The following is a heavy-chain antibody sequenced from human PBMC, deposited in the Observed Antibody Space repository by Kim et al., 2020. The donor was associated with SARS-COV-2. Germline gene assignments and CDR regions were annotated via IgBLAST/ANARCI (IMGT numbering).Heavy chain of an antibody. CDR1: GYTFTSYY. D-gene: IGHD2-15*01. V-gene: IGHV1-46*01. J-gene: IGHJ5*02. CDR3: ARSCSGGSCYSDWFDP. CDR2: INPSGGST. Sequence: ASVKVSCKASGYTFTSYYMHWVRQAPGQGLEWMGIINPSGGSTSYAQKFQGRVTMTRDTSTSTVYMELSSLRSEDTAVYYCARSCSGGSCYSDWFDPWGQGTLVTVSS.